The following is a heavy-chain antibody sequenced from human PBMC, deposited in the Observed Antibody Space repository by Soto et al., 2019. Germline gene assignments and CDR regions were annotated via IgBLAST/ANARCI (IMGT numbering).Heavy chain of an antibody. Sequence: PSETLSLTCTVSGGSISSGGYYWSWIRQHPGKGLEWIGYIYYSGSTYYNPSLKSRVTISVDTSKNQFSLKLSSVTAADTAVYYCARMVYRFLWDAFYAYWGQGTLVTVSS. D-gene: IGHD2-8*01. CDR2: IYYSGST. J-gene: IGHJ4*02. V-gene: IGHV4-31*03. CDR1: GGSISSGGYY. CDR3: ARMVYRFLWDAFYAY.